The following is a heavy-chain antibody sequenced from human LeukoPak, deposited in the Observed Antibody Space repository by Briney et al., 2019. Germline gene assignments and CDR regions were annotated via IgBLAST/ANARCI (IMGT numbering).Heavy chain of an antibody. CDR2: IYYSGST. Sequence: SETLSLTCTVSGGSISNYYWSWIRQPPGRGLEWIGYIYYSGSTNYNPSLKSRVTISVDTSKNQFSLKLSSVTAADTAVYYCARDKEDYYYYYGMDVWGQGATVTVSS. V-gene: IGHV4-59*01. J-gene: IGHJ6*02. CDR3: ARDKEDYYYYYGMDV. CDR1: GGSISNYY.